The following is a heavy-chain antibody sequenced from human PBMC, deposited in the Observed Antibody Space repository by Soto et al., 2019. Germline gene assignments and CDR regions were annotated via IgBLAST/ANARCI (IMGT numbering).Heavy chain of an antibody. CDR2: IYYSGST. Sequence: QVQLQASGPGLVKPSQTLSLTCTVSGGSISGGGYYWSWIRQHPGKCLEWIGYIYYSGSTYYNPSLKSRVTISVDTSKNQFSLKLISVTAADKAVYYCATYSFDGMDVWGQGTTVTVSS. D-gene: IGHD4-4*01. V-gene: IGHV4-31*03. CDR3: ATYSFDGMDV. J-gene: IGHJ6*02. CDR1: GGSISGGGYY.